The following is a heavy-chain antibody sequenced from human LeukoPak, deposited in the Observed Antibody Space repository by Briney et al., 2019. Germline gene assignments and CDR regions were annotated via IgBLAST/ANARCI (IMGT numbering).Heavy chain of an antibody. J-gene: IGHJ3*02. CDR2: ISNSADTK. Sequence: PGGSLRLSCAASGFTFSDYYMSWIRQAPGKGLEWVSYISNSADTKFYADSVKDRFTISKDNAKNSLYLEMNSLRAEDTAVYYCARWEGRYFELASAFDIWGQGKMVT. V-gene: IGHV3-11*01. CDR3: ARWEGRYFELASAFDI. CDR1: GFTFSDYY. D-gene: IGHD3-9*01.